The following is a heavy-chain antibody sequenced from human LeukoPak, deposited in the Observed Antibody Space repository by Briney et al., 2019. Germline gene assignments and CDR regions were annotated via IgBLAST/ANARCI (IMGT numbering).Heavy chain of an antibody. CDR2: ISGSGSGGST. V-gene: IGHV3-23*01. Sequence: GGSLRLSCAASGFTFSSSAMSWVRQAPGKGLEWVSSISGSGSGGSTYYADSVKGRFTISRDNAKNSLYLQMNSLRAEDTAVYYCARDSHYYGSGSYTRGAAGIWGQGTMVTVSS. J-gene: IGHJ3*02. CDR3: ARDSHYYGSGSYTRGAAGI. D-gene: IGHD3-10*01. CDR1: GFTFSSSA.